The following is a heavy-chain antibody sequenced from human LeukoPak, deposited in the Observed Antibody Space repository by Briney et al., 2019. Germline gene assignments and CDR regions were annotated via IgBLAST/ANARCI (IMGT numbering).Heavy chain of an antibody. Sequence: SQTLSLTCTISGGSISSGSYYWSWIRQPAGKGLEWIGRIYSSGSTKYNPSLKSRVTMSIDTYKNQFSLKLTSVTAADTAVYYCARTRVVPAAGGTFYCYMDVWGKGTTVTVSS. J-gene: IGHJ6*03. CDR1: GGSISSGSYY. V-gene: IGHV4-61*02. CDR2: IYSSGST. CDR3: ARTRVVPAAGGTFYCYMDV. D-gene: IGHD2-15*01.